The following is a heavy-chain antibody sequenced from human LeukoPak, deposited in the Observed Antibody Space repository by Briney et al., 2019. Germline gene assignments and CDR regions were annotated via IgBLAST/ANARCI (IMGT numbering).Heavy chain of an antibody. CDR3: ASALGGQGGH. V-gene: IGHV3-23*01. D-gene: IGHD1-26*01. CDR2: INANSGTR. Sequence: GGSLRLSCEASGFAFSFFAMSWLRQPPGKGLEWVSTINANSGTRSYAVSVRGRFTISRDNAKNTLFLQMNSLRADDTAIYYCASALGGQGGHWGQGTLVTVSS. J-gene: IGHJ4*02. CDR1: GFAFSFFA.